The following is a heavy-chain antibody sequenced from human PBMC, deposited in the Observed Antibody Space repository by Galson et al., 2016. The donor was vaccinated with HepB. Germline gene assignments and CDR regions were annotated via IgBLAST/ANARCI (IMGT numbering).Heavy chain of an antibody. Sequence: RLSCATSGFTFSSYWMSWVRQAPGQGLEWVAKIKQDGSEKYYADSVKGRFTTSRDNAHNSLYLQMDSLRAEDSAIYFCTRDIERVGATLYFDYWGRGTLVTVSS. J-gene: IGHJ4*02. V-gene: IGHV3-7*01. CDR2: IKQDGSEK. CDR1: GFTFSSYW. D-gene: IGHD1-26*01. CDR3: TRDIERVGATLYFDY.